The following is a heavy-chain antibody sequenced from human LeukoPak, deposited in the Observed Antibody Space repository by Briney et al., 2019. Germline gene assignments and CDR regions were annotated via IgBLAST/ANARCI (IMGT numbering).Heavy chain of an antibody. CDR2: INHSGST. V-gene: IGHV4-34*01. CDR1: GGSISSYY. Sequence: SETLSLTCTVSGGSISSYYWSWIRQPPGKGLEWIGEINHSGSTNYNPSLKSRVTIPVDTSKNQFSLKLSSVTAADTAVYYCARGPRGSTMIVVVIDWYFDLWGRGTLVTVSS. D-gene: IGHD3-22*01. CDR3: ARGPRGSTMIVVVIDWYFDL. J-gene: IGHJ2*01.